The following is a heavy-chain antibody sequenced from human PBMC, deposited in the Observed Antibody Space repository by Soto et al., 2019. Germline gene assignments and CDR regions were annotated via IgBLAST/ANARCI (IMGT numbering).Heavy chain of an antibody. CDR2: IYYSGST. D-gene: IGHD2-8*01. Sequence: SETLSLTCTVSGGSISSYYWIWIRQPPGKGLEWIGYIYYSGSTNYNPSLKSRVTISVDTSKNQFSLKLSSVTAADTAVYYCARDGRPGYCTNGVCYAGHNWFDPWGQGTLVTVSS. CDR3: ARDGRPGYCTNGVCYAGHNWFDP. J-gene: IGHJ5*02. CDR1: GGSISSYY. V-gene: IGHV4-59*01.